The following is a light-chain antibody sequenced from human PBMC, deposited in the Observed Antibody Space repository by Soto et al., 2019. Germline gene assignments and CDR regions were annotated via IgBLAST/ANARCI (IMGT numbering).Light chain of an antibody. J-gene: IGLJ1*01. Sequence: QSVLTQPPSVSGAPGQRVTISCTGNSSNIGAGYAVHWYQQLPGTAPKLLIYDNLNRPSGVPDRFSGSKSGTSASLAITGLQAEDEADYYCQNLDSSLNVYVFGPGTKVTVL. CDR2: DNL. V-gene: IGLV1-40*01. CDR1: SSNIGAGYA. CDR3: QNLDSSLNVYV.